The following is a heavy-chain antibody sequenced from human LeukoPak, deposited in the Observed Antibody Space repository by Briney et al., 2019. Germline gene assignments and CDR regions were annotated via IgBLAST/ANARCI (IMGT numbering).Heavy chain of an antibody. Sequence: GGSLRLSCAASGFTFSSNYMSWVRQAPGKWLEWVSVIYSGGSTYYADSVKGRFTISRDNSKNTLYLQMSSLRAEDTAVYYCAGLPAYYYDTSGFYFDYWGQGTLVTVSS. CDR1: GFTFSSNY. CDR2: IYSGGST. J-gene: IGHJ4*02. D-gene: IGHD3-22*01. V-gene: IGHV3-66*04. CDR3: AGLPAYYYDTSGFYFDY.